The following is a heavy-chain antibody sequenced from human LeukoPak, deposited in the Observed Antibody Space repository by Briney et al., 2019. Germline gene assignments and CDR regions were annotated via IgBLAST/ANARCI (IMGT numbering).Heavy chain of an antibody. Sequence: SVKVSSKPSGGTFSSYAISWVRQAPGQGLEWMGGIIPIFGTANYAQKLQGRVTITADESTSTAYMELSSLRSEDTAVYYCARETTSNYDFWSGYYTPYYYGMDVWGQGTTVTVSS. CDR3: ARETTSNYDFWSGYYTPYYYGMDV. CDR1: GGTFSSYA. D-gene: IGHD3-3*01. J-gene: IGHJ6*02. CDR2: IIPIFGTA. V-gene: IGHV1-69*13.